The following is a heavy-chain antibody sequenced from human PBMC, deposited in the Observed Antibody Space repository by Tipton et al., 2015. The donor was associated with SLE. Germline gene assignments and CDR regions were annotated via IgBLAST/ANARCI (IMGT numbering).Heavy chain of an antibody. CDR1: GFTFSSYG. CDR2: ISYDGSNK. J-gene: IGHJ4*02. CDR3: ARVLTLSYFDY. V-gene: IGHV3-30*03. Sequence: SLRLSCAASGFTFSSYGMHWVRQAPGKGLEWVAVISYDGSNKYYADSVKSRFTISRDNSKNTLYLQMNSLRAEDTAVYYCARVLTLSYFDYWGQGTLVTVSS.